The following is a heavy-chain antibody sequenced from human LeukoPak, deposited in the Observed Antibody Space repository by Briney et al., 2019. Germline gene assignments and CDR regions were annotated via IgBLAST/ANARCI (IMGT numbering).Heavy chain of an antibody. CDR1: GFTFSSYA. J-gene: IGHJ3*02. Sequence: GGSLRLSCAASGFTFSSYAMSWVRQAPGKGLEWVSAISGSGGSTYYADSVKGRFTISRDNSKNTLYLQMNSLRAEDTAVYYCAKDFHAAIYGSSTSCYTGTMRAFDIWGQGTMVTASS. D-gene: IGHD2-2*02. V-gene: IGHV3-23*01. CDR3: AKDFHAAIYGSSTSCYTGTMRAFDI. CDR2: ISGSGGST.